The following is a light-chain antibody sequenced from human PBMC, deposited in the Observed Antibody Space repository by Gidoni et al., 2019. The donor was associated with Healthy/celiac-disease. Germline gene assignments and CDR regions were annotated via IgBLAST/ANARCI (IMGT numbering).Light chain of an antibody. CDR3: PPYNNWPPWP. CDR2: GAS. V-gene: IGKV3-15*01. Sequence: ERVMTQSPATLSVSPGERATLSCRASQSVRSNLAWYQQKPGQAPRLLIYGASTRATGIPARFSGSWPGTLFPLPLSSLQSEDFAVSYCPPYNNWPPWPFGQGTKVEF. J-gene: IGKJ1*01. CDR1: QSVRSN.